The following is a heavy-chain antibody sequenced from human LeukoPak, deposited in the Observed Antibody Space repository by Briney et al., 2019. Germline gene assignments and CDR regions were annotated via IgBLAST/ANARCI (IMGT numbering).Heavy chain of an antibody. CDR1: GGSISSGGYS. CDR2: VYHSGST. Sequence: SETLSLTCAVSGGSISSGGYSWSWIRQPPGKGLEWIGYVYHSGSTYYNPSLKSRVTISVDRSKNQFSLKLSSVTTADTAVYYCARVLRDSSGYYYGKVFDYWGQGTLVTVSS. V-gene: IGHV4-30-2*01. CDR3: ARVLRDSSGYYYGKVFDY. D-gene: IGHD3-22*01. J-gene: IGHJ4*02.